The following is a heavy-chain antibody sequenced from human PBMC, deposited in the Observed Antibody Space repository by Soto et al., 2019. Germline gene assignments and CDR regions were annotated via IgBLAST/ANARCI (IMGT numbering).Heavy chain of an antibody. CDR2: INHSGGT. CDR3: ARDRQYYHFWSGNQNEGPHGMDV. J-gene: IGHJ6*02. D-gene: IGHD3-3*02. V-gene: IGHV4-34*02. CDR1: GGSIGGYT. Sequence: QVQLQQWGAGLLKPSETLSLTCSVYGGSIGGYTWTWIRQAPGKGLEWIGEINHSGGTNYNSSLKSLVIISVDTTTNQFSLIVYSVTAADTAVYYCARDRQYYHFWSGNQNEGPHGMDVWVQGTTVTVSS.